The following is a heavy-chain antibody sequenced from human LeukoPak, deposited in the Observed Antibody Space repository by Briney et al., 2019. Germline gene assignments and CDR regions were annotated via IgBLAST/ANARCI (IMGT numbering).Heavy chain of an antibody. J-gene: IGHJ3*02. CDR3: ARARYYDSSGYLDAFDI. CDR1: GFTFSSYE. CDR2: ISSSGSTI. V-gene: IGHV3-48*03. D-gene: IGHD3-22*01. Sequence: GGSLRLSCAASGFTFSSYEMNWVRQAPGKGLEWVSYISSSGSTIYYADSVKGRFTISRDNAKNSLYLQMNSLRAEDTAVYYCARARYYDSSGYLDAFDIWGQGTMVTVSS.